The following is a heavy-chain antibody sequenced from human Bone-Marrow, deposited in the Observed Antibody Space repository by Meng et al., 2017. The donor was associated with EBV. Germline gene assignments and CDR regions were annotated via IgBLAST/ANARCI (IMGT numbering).Heavy chain of an antibody. Sequence: VHVGQSGAEWEKTVSSVKVSCKTSGGTFRSEAISWGRQAPGQGLEWMGGLIPMSDAPHYAQKFQGRVTITADESTSTHYMDLSGLRSEDTAVYYCASESGRGFTPDYWGQGTLVTVSS. CDR3: ASESGRGFTPDY. CDR2: LIPMSDAP. CDR1: GGTFRSEA. D-gene: IGHD3-10*01. J-gene: IGHJ4*02. V-gene: IGHV1-69*01.